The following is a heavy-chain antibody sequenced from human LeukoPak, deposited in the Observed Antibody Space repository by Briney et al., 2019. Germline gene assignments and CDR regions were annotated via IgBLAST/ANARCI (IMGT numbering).Heavy chain of an antibody. CDR3: TSGGDDAVLPSGMLDY. Sequence: ASVKVSCKASGYTFSSFGISWVRQAPGQGLEWMGWISAYNGNTKYKQNVQGRVTMTTDTSTSTAYMELRNLRSDDTAVYYCTSGGDDAVLPSGMLDYWGQGTLVTVSS. J-gene: IGHJ4*02. CDR2: ISAYNGNT. CDR1: GYTFSSFG. V-gene: IGHV1-18*01. D-gene: IGHD2-2*01.